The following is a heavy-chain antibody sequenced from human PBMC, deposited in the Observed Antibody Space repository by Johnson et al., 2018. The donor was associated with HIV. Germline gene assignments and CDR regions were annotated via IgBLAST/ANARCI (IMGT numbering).Heavy chain of an antibody. CDR1: GFTVSSNY. CDR3: ARKGDAFDI. CDR2: IKLDGSEK. V-gene: IGHV3-7*03. Sequence: VQLVESGGGSIQPGGSLRLSCAASGFTVSSNYMSWVRQAPGKGLEWVANIKLDGSEKYYVDSVKGRFTISRDNAKNSLHLQMNSLRADDTAVYYCARKGDAFDIWGQGTMVTASS. J-gene: IGHJ3*02.